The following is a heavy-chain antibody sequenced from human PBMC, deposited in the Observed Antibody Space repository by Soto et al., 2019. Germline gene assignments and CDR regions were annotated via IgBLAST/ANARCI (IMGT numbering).Heavy chain of an antibody. CDR3: ALVVAATLGAFDI. J-gene: IGHJ3*02. CDR2: IFYIGSI. CDR1: GGSISSSSYY. Sequence: SETLSLTCTVSGGSISSSSYYWGWIRQPPGKGLEWIGSIFYIGSIYYNPSFKSRVTISVDTSENQFSLKLSSVTAADTAVYYCALVVAATLGAFDIWGQGTMVTVSS. V-gene: IGHV4-39*01. D-gene: IGHD2-15*01.